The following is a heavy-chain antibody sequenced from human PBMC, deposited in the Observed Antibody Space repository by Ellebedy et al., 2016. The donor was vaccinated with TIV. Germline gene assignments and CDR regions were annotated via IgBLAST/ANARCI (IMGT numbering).Heavy chain of an antibody. J-gene: IGHJ4*02. CDR2: IYYSGNT. V-gene: IGHV4-61*01. D-gene: IGHD3-22*01. CDR1: GGSVSSGSYY. Sequence: MPSETLSLTCTVSGGSVSSGSYYWSWIRQPPGKGLEWIGYIYYSGNTNYSPSLKSRLTISVDTSKNQFSLKLSSVTAADTAVYYCAKGRGGGSDSSAPRYYFDSWGLGTLVTVSS. CDR3: AKGRGGGSDSSAPRYYFDS.